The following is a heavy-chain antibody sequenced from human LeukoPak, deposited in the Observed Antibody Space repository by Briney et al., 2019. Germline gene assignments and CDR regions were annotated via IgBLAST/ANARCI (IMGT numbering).Heavy chain of an antibody. J-gene: IGHJ4*02. Sequence: GGSLRLSCAASGFTFSSYAMHWVRQAPGKGLEWVAVISYDGSNKYYADSVKGRFTISRDNSKNALYLQMNSLRAEDTAVYYCAKDGGDYIDYWGQGTLVTVSS. CDR2: ISYDGSNK. D-gene: IGHD4-17*01. V-gene: IGHV3-30*04. CDR1: GFTFSSYA. CDR3: AKDGGDYIDY.